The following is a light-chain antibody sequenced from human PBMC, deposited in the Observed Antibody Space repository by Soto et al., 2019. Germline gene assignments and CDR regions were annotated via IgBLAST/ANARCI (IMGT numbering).Light chain of an antibody. CDR3: QQYSSSPRT. CDR2: DAS. CDR1: QSVRSY. Sequence: EIVLTQSPVTLSLSPGERATLSCRASQSVRSYLAWYQQKPGQAPRLLIYDASTRATGIPDRFSGSGSGTDFTLTISGLDPEDFAVYYCQQYSSSPRTFGQGTKVDIK. V-gene: IGKV3-20*01. J-gene: IGKJ1*01.